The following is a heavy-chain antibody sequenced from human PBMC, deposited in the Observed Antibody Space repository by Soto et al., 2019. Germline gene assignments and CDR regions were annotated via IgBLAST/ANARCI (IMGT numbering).Heavy chain of an antibody. CDR1: GDSISISSCY. CDR3: ARHNGRGSGTYRRLNDAFDI. J-gene: IGHJ3*02. D-gene: IGHD3-10*01. Sequence: SETMSLTCTIAGDSISISSCYWAWIRQPPGKGLEWIGSMYYSGSTYNSPSLKSRVTMSVDTPKNQFSLKLSSVTAADTAVYYCARHNGRGSGTYRRLNDAFDIWGQGTMVT. CDR2: MYYSGST. V-gene: IGHV4-39*01.